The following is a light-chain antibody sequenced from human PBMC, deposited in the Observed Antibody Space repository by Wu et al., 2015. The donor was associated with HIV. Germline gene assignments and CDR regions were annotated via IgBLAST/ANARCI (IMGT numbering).Light chain of an antibody. CDR2: GTS. CDR3: QQYKDSPRT. V-gene: IGKV3-20*01. CDR1: QSVDTRY. Sequence: EIVLTQSPGSLSLSPGDRATLSCRASQSVDTRYVAWYQQKPGQAPRLLLYGTSNRATDIPDRFSGSGSGTDFTLTISRLEPEDFAVYYCQQYKDSPRTFGQGTKVEI. J-gene: IGKJ1*01.